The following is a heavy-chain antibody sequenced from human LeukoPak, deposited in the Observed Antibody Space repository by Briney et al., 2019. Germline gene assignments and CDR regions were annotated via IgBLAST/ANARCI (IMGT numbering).Heavy chain of an antibody. CDR1: GFTFRNYG. J-gene: IGHJ6*03. CDR2: IWYDGSNK. V-gene: IGHV3-33*01. D-gene: IGHD4-11*01. Sequence: PGGSLRLSCAASGFTFRNYGMHWVRQVPGKGLEWVAVIWYDGSNKYYADSVKGRFTISRDNSKNTLYLQINSLRAEDTAVYYCATARDSNSNGGLYMDVWGKGTTVTVSS. CDR3: ATARDSNSNGGLYMDV.